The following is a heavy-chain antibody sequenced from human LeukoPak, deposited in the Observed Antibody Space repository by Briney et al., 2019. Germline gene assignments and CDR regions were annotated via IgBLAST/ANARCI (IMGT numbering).Heavy chain of an antibody. CDR1: GFTFSSYG. V-gene: IGHV3-30*18. J-gene: IGHJ4*02. CDR2: ISYDGSNK. D-gene: IGHD2-21*01. Sequence: GRSLRLSCAASGFTFSSYGMHWVRQAPGKGLEWVAVISYDGSNKYYADSVKGRSTISRDNSKNTLYLQMSSLRAEDTAVYYCAKEFNRGLPDYWGQGTLVTVPS. CDR3: AKEFNRGLPDY.